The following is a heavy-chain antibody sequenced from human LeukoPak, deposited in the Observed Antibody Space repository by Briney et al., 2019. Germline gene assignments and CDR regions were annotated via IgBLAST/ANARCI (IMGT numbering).Heavy chain of an antibody. CDR3: AKDYVELRFDY. D-gene: IGHD1-7*01. V-gene: IGHV3-23*01. CDR1: VFTFSIYA. CDR2: IIGSGGST. Sequence: GGSLRLSCAASVFTFSIYAMNWVRQAPGKGLEWVSAIIGSGGSTYYADSVKGRFTISRDNSKNTLNLQMNSLRAEDTAVYYCAKDYVELRFDYWGQGALVTVSS. J-gene: IGHJ4*02.